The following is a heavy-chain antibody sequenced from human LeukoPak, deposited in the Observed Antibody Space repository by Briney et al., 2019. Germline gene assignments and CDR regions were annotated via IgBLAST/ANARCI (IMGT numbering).Heavy chain of an antibody. CDR3: AKGKQQWWTFDALDI. CDR1: GFTLSTYG. CDR2: ISYDGGKK. Sequence: GGSLRLSCEAAGFTLSTYGMHWVRQAPGKGLEWVALISYDGGKKYYADSVKGRFTISRDNSKNTLYLQTNSLIPDDTAVYYCAKGKQQWWTFDALDIWGQGTTVTVSS. V-gene: IGHV3-30*18. D-gene: IGHD5-18*01. J-gene: IGHJ3*02.